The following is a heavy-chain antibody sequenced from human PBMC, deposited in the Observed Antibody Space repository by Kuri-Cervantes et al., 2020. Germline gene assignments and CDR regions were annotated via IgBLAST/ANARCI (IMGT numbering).Heavy chain of an antibody. Sequence: ASVKVSCKASGYTFTNYGISWVRQAPGQGLEWMGWISAYNGNTNYAQKLQGRVTMTTDTSTSTAYMELRSLRSDDTAVYYCARSRRDGYNYGLDYWGQGTLVTVSS. CDR2: ISAYNGNT. D-gene: IGHD5-24*01. V-gene: IGHV1-18*01. CDR3: ARSRRDGYNYGLDY. CDR1: GYTFTNYG. J-gene: IGHJ4*02.